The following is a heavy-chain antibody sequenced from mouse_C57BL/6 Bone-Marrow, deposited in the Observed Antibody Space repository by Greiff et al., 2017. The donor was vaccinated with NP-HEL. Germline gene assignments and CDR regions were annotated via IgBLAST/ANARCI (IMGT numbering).Heavy chain of an antibody. J-gene: IGHJ1*03. CDR2: ISSGGDYI. CDR3: TRGATGVANAGVEFDV. D-gene: IGHD3-1*01. Sequence: EVQVVESGEGLVKPGGSLKLSCAASGFTFSSYAMSWVSQTPEKRLEWVAYISSGGDYIYYAETVKGRSTISRDNARNTLYLQMSSLKAEDTAMYYCTRGATGVANAGVEFDVWGTGTTVTVSS. CDR1: GFTFSSYA. V-gene: IGHV5-9-1*02.